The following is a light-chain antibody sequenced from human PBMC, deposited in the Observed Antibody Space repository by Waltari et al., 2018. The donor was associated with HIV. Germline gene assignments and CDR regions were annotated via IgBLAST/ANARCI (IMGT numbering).Light chain of an antibody. CDR3: CSYAGSSVV. Sequence: QSALTQPASVSASPGQPITISCAGTSSDVGKYDLVSWYQQYTGMAPKRVISEFSDRPSGIPIRFSGSKSGNTASLTISGLQAEDEADYYCCSYAGSSVVFGSGTKVTVL. J-gene: IGLJ1*01. CDR2: EFS. CDR1: SSDVGKYDL. V-gene: IGLV2-23*02.